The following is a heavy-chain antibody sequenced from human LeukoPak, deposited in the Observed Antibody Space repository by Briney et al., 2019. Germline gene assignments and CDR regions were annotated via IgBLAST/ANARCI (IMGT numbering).Heavy chain of an antibody. D-gene: IGHD6-13*01. J-gene: IGHJ4*02. CDR1: GFTFSSYA. CDR3: AKVTARGSSSSTSDY. Sequence: GGSLRLSCAASGFTFSSYAMHWVRQAPGKGLEWVALISYDGSNKYYADSVKARFIISRDNSKNTVYLQMNSLRAEDTAVYYCAKVTARGSSSSTSDYWGQGTLVTVSS. V-gene: IGHV3-30*04. CDR2: ISYDGSNK.